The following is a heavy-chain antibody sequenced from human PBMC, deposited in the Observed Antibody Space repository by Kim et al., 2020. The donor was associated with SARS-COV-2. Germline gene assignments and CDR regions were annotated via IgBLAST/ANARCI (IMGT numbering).Heavy chain of an antibody. V-gene: IGHV4-59*01. CDR1: GGSISSYY. CDR2: SYYSGST. D-gene: IGHD6-19*01. Sequence: SETLSLTCTVSGGSISSYYWSWIRQPPGKGLEWIGYSYYSGSTNYNPSLKSRVTISVDTSKNQFSLKLSSVTAADTAVYYCARGLRTYIAVAAYGMDVWGQGTTVTVSS. J-gene: IGHJ6*02. CDR3: ARGLRTYIAVAAYGMDV.